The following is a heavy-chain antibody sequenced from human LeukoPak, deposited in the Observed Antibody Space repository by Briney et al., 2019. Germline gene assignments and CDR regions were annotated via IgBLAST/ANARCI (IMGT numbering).Heavy chain of an antibody. D-gene: IGHD3-22*01. V-gene: IGHV4-34*01. Sequence: PLETLSLTCAVYGGSFSGYYWSWIRQPPGKGLEWIGEINDSGSTNCNPSLKSRVTISVDTSKNQFSLKLSSVNAADTAVYYCARVIDYDSSGHYLGYWGQGTLVTVSS. CDR2: INDSGST. CDR3: ARVIDYDSSGHYLGY. J-gene: IGHJ4*02. CDR1: GGSFSGYY.